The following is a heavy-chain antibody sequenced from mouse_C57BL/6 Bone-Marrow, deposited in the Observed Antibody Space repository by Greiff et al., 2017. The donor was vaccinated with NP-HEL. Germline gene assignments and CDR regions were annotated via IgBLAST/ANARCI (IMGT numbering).Heavy chain of an antibody. CDR3: ARGLRRDYAMDY. Sequence: EVKLQESGPGLVKPSQSLSLTCSVTGYSITSGYYWNWIRQFPGNKLEWMGYISYDGSNNYNPSLKNRISITRDTSKNQFFLKLNSVTTEDTATYYCARGLRRDYAMDYWGQGTSVTVSS. J-gene: IGHJ4*01. D-gene: IGHD2-4*01. CDR1: GYSITSGYY. V-gene: IGHV3-6*01. CDR2: ISYDGSN.